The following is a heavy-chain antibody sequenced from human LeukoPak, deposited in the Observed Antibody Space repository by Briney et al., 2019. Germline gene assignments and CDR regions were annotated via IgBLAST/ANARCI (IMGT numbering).Heavy chain of an antibody. CDR1: GYTFTSYD. V-gene: IGHV1-8*01. CDR3: ATSVTPNDAFDI. Sequence: GASVKVSCKASGYTFTSYDINWVRQATGQGLEWMGWMNPNSGNTGYAQKFQGRVTMTRNTSISTAYMELSSLRSEDTAVYYCATSVTPNDAFDIWGQGTMVTVSS. J-gene: IGHJ3*02. CDR2: MNPNSGNT. D-gene: IGHD3-16*01.